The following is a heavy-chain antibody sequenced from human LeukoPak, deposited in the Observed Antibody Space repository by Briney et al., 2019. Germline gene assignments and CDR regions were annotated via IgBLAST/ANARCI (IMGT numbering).Heavy chain of an antibody. CDR3: AREVLSDASGSYYREGGDY. J-gene: IGHJ4*02. CDR1: GFTFSSYS. Sequence: GGSLRLSCAASGFTFSSYSMNWVRQAPGKGLEGVSYISSSSSTIYYADSVKGRFTISRDNAKNSLYLQMNSLRAEDTAVYYCAREVLSDASGSYYREGGDYWGQGTLVTVSS. CDR2: ISSSSSTI. V-gene: IGHV3-48*01. D-gene: IGHD1-26*01.